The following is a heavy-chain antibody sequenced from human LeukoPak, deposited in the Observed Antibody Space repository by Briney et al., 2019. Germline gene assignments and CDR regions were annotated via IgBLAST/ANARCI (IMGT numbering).Heavy chain of an antibody. Sequence: GGSLRLSCAASGFTFSNYAMSWVRQAPGKGLEWVSVISDTGITTYYADSVKGRFTISRDNSKNTLYLQMNSLRAEDTAVYYCARDRFSGSYYNDYWGQGTLVTVSS. CDR1: GFTFSNYA. V-gene: IGHV3-23*01. D-gene: IGHD1-26*01. J-gene: IGHJ4*02. CDR2: ISDTGITT. CDR3: ARDRFSGSYYNDY.